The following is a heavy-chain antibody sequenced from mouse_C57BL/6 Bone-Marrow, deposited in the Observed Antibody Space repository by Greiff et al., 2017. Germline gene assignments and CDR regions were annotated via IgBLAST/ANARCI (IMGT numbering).Heavy chain of an antibody. D-gene: IGHD1-1*01. J-gene: IGHJ1*03. CDR1: GYTFTSYD. CDR3: ARLEFDGSSGDWYFDV. Sequence: LQESGPELVKPGASVKLSCKASGYTFTSYDINWVKQRPGQGLEWIGWIYPRDGSTKYNAKCKGKATLTVDTSSSTAYMELHSLTSEDSAVYFCARLEFDGSSGDWYFDVWGTGTTVTVSS. V-gene: IGHV1-85*01. CDR2: IYPRDGST.